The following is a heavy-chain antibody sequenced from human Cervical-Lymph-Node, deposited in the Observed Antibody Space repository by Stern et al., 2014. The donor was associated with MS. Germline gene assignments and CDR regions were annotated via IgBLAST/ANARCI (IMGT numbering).Heavy chain of an antibody. CDR2: MYPGDSDI. J-gene: IGHJ3*01. D-gene: IGHD3-9*01. CDR1: GYSFTTYW. CDR3: ARRHVLTGSDVFDV. Sequence: VQLVQSGAEVKKPGESLKISCKGSGYSFTTYWIGWVRQMPGKGLEGMGIMYPGDSDIRYSPSLQGQITISTDNSISTAYLQWRSLRASDTAVYYCARRHVLTGSDVFDVWGHGTMVTVSS. V-gene: IGHV5-51*03.